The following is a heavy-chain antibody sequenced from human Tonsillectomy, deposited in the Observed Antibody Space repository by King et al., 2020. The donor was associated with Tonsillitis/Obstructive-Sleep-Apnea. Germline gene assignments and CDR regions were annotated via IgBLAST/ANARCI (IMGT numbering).Heavy chain of an antibody. CDR3: AREDCSSTSCSFDP. CDR2: ISAYNGNT. J-gene: IGHJ5*02. Sequence: QLLQTGAEVKKPGASVKVSCKASGYTFTSYGMSWVRQAPGQGLEWMGWISAYNGNTNYAQKLQGRVTMTTDTSTSTAYMELRILRSDDTAVYYCAREDCSSTSCSFDPWGQGTLVTVSS. CDR1: GYTFTSYG. V-gene: IGHV1-18*01. D-gene: IGHD2-2*01.